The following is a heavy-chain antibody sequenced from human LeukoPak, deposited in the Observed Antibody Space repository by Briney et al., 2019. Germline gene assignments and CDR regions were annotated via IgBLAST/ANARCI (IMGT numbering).Heavy chain of an antibody. CDR2: IYYSGAT. D-gene: IGHD3-10*01. CDR3: ARGITMVRGVNHFDY. CDR1: GGSISNSRYY. V-gene: IGHV4-39*07. J-gene: IGHJ4*02. Sequence: SETLSLTCSVSGGSISNSRYYWGWLRQPPGKGLEWIGSIYYSGATNSNPSLKSRLTISVDTSKNQFSLKLSSVTAADTAVYYCARGITMVRGVNHFDYWGQGTLVTVSS.